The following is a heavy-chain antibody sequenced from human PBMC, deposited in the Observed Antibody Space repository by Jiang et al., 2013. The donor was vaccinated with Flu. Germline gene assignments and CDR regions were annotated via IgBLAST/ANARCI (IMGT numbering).Heavy chain of an antibody. CDR3: SRSGVGGAY. J-gene: IGHJ4*02. D-gene: IGHD3-3*01. V-gene: IGHV4-59*01. Sequence: SGPGLVKPSETLSLTCTVSDGSISGYYWSWIRQPPGKGLEWIGYIHNSGWNVYNPSLASRVTLSLDTSRSQFSLRLNSVTAADTAVYYCSRSGVGGAYLGRGILVAVSS. CDR1: DGSISGYY. CDR2: IHNSGWN.